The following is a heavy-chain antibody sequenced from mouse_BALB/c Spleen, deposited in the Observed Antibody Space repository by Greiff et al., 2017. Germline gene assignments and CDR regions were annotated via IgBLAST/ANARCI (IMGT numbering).Heavy chain of an antibody. D-gene: IGHD1-2*01. CDR2: IDTSDSYT. CDR3: ARPSRLRYFDV. CDR1: GYTFTDYW. V-gene: IGHV1-69*01. Sequence: QVQLQQPGAELVMPGASVKMSCKASGYTFTDYWMHWVKQRPGQGLEWIGAIDTSDSYTSYNQKFKGKATLTVDESSSTAYMQLSSLTSEDSAVYYCARPSRLRYFDVWGAGTTVTVSS. J-gene: IGHJ1*01.